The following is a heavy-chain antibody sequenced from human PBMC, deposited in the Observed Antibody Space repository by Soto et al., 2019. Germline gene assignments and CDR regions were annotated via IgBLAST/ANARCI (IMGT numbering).Heavy chain of an antibody. V-gene: IGHV3-23*01. Sequence: EVQLLESGGGLVQPGGSLRLSCAASGFIINNYAMYWVRQAPGKGLQCVSAVSNTGGTYYADSVKGRFSVSRDNSNNMLYLQMNGLRAEDTAIYYCSAYCSGGTCRGYWGQGALVTVSS. CDR3: SAYCSGGTCRGY. D-gene: IGHD2-15*01. CDR2: VSNTGGT. CDR1: GFIINNYA. J-gene: IGHJ4*02.